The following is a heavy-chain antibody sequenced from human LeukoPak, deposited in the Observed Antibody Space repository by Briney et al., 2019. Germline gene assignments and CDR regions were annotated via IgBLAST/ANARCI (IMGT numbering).Heavy chain of an antibody. D-gene: IGHD3-10*01. CDR3: ASGSRYYGSGSTDL. J-gene: IGHJ4*02. CDR1: GFTLSNHA. CDR2: ISSSSSYI. Sequence: PGGSLRLSCAASGFTLSNHAMIWVRQAPGKGLEWVSSISSSSSYIYYADSVKGRFTISRDNAKNSLYLQMNSLRAEDTAVYYCASGSRYYGSGSTDLWGQGTLVTVSS. V-gene: IGHV3-21*01.